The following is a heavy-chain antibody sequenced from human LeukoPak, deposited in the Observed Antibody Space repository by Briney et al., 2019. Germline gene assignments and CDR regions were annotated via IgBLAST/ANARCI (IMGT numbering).Heavy chain of an antibody. Sequence: KPSETPSPTRTVSGGSLRRYYWGWVPEPPGEGLGWIWYSHYSGSTNYYPSLKSRATISVDTSKNQFSLKLSSVTAADTAVHYCGRNNNFVGSTNNDAFDIWGQGTMVTVSS. CDR1: GGSLRRYY. J-gene: IGHJ3*02. CDR3: GRNNNFVGSTNNDAFDI. V-gene: IGHV4-59*01. CDR2: SHYSGST. D-gene: IGHD1-26*01.